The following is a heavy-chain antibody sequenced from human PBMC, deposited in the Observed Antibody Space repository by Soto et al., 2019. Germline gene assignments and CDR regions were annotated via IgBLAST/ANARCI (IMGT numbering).Heavy chain of an antibody. CDR2: INPNSFGT. CDR3: ARXIGGDTATLDYYYFYMDV. CDR1: GYTFSDYY. V-gene: IGHV1-2*04. J-gene: IGHJ6*03. Sequence: ASVKVSCKASGYTFSDYYIHLMRQAPVQVRERIVWINPNSFGTKYSHKFQGWITITMYTSIKTSYIELSGLTSDATSVYYCARXIGGDTATLDYYYFYMDVWGKGTTVTVAS. D-gene: IGHD3-16*01.